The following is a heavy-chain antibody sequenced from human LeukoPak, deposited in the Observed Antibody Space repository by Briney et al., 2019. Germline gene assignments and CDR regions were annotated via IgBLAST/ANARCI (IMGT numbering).Heavy chain of an antibody. V-gene: IGHV1-2*02. D-gene: IGHD4-23*01. CDR3: ARVPDRGYGGKFDY. CDR2: INPNSGDT. J-gene: IGHJ4*02. CDR1: GYTFTGYY. Sequence: ASVKVSCKASGYTFTGYYMYWVRQAPGQGLEWMGWINPNSGDTNYAQKFQGRVTMTRDTSISTAYMELSSLKSDDTAVFYCARVPDRGYGGKFDYWGQGTLVTVSS.